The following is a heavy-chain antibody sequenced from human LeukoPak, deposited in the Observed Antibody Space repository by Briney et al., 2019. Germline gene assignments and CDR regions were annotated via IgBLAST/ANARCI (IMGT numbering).Heavy chain of an antibody. Sequence: SETLSLTCTVSGGSISSYYWSWIRQPPGKGLEWIGYIYYSGSTNYNPSLKSRVTISVDTSKNQFSLKLSSVTAADTAVYYCARGAAGYEANYYSYGMDVWGQGTTVTVSS. CDR1: GGSISSYY. CDR3: ARGAAGYEANYYSYGMDV. J-gene: IGHJ6*02. V-gene: IGHV4-59*01. D-gene: IGHD5-12*01. CDR2: IYYSGST.